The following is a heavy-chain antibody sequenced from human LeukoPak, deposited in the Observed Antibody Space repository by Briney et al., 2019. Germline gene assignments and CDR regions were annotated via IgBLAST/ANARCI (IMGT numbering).Heavy chain of an antibody. Sequence: SETLSLTCTVSGGSISSYYWSWIRQPPGKGLEWIGYIYYSGSTNYNPSLKSRVTISVDTSKNQFSLKLSSVTAADTAVYYCARVFPGVPAAPGWYFDLWGRGTLVTVSS. CDR2: IYYSGST. D-gene: IGHD2-2*01. J-gene: IGHJ2*01. V-gene: IGHV4-59*01. CDR3: ARVFPGVPAAPGWYFDL. CDR1: GGSISSYY.